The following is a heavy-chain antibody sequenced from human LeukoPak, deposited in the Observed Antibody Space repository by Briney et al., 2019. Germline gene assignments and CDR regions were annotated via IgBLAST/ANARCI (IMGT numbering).Heavy chain of an antibody. CDR1: GGSISSGDYS. V-gene: IGHV4-30-4*01. J-gene: IGHJ4*02. Sequence: SETLSLTYTVSGGSISSGDYSWSWIRQPPGKGLEWIGYIYYSGSTYYNPSLKSRVTISVDTSKNQFSLKLSSVTAADTAVYYCARDSSGSIDYWGQGTLVTVSS. CDR3: ARDSSGSIDY. D-gene: IGHD6-19*01. CDR2: IYYSGST.